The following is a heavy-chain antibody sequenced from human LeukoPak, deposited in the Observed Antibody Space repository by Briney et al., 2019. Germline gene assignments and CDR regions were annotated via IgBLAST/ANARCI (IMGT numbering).Heavy chain of an antibody. D-gene: IGHD2-8*01. CDR2: INLHTGGA. V-gene: IGHV1-2*04. J-gene: IGHJ6*02. CDR3: ARDFLGRTNGGSNYFGMDV. CDR1: GYTLTSFP. Sequence: ASVKVSCKASGYTLTSFPTMSWVRQAPGQGPEWMGCINLHTGGAHYAQKFQDWVSLTRDTSIDTAFMELSSLRSDATAMYYCARDFLGRTNGGSNYFGMDVWGQGTTVTVSS.